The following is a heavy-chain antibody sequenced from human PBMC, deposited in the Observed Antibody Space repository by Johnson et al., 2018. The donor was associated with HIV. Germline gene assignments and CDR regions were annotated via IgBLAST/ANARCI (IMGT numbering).Heavy chain of an antibody. CDR1: GFTFSSYA. V-gene: IGHV3-30-3*01. D-gene: IGHD3-10*02. J-gene: IGHJ3*02. CDR2: ISYDGSNK. Sequence: QVQLVESGGGVVQPGRSLRLSCAASGFTFSSYAMHWVRQAPGKGLEWVAVISYDGSNKYYADSVKGRFTISRDNSKKMLYLHMNSLRAEDTAVYYCASNHYYVPGTPHPRAVAFDIWGQGTMVTVSS. CDR3: ASNHYYVPGTPHPRAVAFDI.